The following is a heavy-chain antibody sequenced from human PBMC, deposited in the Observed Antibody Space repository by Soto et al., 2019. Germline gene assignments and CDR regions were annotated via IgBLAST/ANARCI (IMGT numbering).Heavy chain of an antibody. CDR2: IIPIFGKI. J-gene: IGHJ6*02. CDR3: AKGAVAGTPTSYYYYGMDV. Sequence: QVQLLQSGAEVKKPGSSVRVSCEASGGTFRTYAISWVRQAPGQGLEWMGEIIPIFGKINYARKFQGRVTIIADESTTTVYMDLRSLRSDDTAIHYCAKGAVAGTPTSYYYYGMDVWGHGTSVTVSS. D-gene: IGHD6-19*01. V-gene: IGHV1-69*12. CDR1: GGTFRTYA.